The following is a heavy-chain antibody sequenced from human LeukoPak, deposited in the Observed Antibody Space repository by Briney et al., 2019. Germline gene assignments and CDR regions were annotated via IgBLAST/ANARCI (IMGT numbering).Heavy chain of an antibody. D-gene: IGHD3-22*01. CDR1: GGSISSGGYS. Sequence: SQTLSLTCAVSGGSISSGGYSWSWIRQPPGKGLEWIGYIYHSGSTYYNPSLKSRVTISVDRSKNRFSLKLSSVTAADTAVYYCARASMIVENWFDPWGQGTLVTVSS. V-gene: IGHV4-30-2*01. CDR3: ARASMIVENWFDP. J-gene: IGHJ5*02. CDR2: IYHSGST.